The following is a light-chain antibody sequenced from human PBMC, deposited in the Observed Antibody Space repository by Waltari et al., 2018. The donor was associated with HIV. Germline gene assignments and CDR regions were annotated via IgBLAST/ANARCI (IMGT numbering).Light chain of an antibody. J-gene: IGKJ1*01. V-gene: IGKV4-1*01. CDR3: QHSSTVPPT. CDR1: QTIAYSSKNKTF. CDR2: WAN. Sequence: DIVMTQSPDSLALSLGETATISCKSSQTIAYSSKNKTFLAWYQQKPGQTPRVHISWANKPESGVPERFSGSGSETDFTLTISSLQAEDVSFYFCQHSSTVPPTFGPGTKVEVK.